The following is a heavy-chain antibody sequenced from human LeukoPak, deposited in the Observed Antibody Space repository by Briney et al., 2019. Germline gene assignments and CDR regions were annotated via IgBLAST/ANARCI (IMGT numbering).Heavy chain of an antibody. J-gene: IGHJ4*02. CDR2: INACNGNT. Sequence: ASVTVSCTGSVYTRINYAMHWVRQAPGQSLEWMGWINACNGNTKYSQKFQDRVTITRDTSANTAYMQLSSLRSEDTAVYYCARGYYDILTGHYSFDYWGQGTQVTVSS. V-gene: IGHV1-3*01. CDR3: ARGYYDILTGHYSFDY. CDR1: VYTRINYA. D-gene: IGHD3-9*01.